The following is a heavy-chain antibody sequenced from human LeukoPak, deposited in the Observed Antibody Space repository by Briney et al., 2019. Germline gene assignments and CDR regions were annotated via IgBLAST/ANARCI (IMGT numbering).Heavy chain of an antibody. D-gene: IGHD3-9*01. Sequence: SETLSLTCTVSGGSISSYYWSWIRQPAGKGLEWIGRIYTSGSTNYNPSLKSRVTMSVDTSKNQFSLKLSSVTAADTAVYYCARDLHYDILTGYYHNWFDPWGQGTLVTVSS. V-gene: IGHV4-4*07. CDR1: GGSISSYY. CDR3: ARDLHYDILTGYYHNWFDP. J-gene: IGHJ5*02. CDR2: IYTSGST.